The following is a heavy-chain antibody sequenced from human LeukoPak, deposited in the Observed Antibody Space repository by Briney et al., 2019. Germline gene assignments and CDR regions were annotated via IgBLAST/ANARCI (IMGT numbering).Heavy chain of an antibody. CDR1: GYTFINYY. CDR3: AREIGPRQLHLWGSAFDY. CDR2: INPSGGTT. D-gene: IGHD5-18*01. Sequence: ASVKVSCKASGYTFINYYMHWVRQAPGQGLEWMGIINPSGGTTSYAQNFQGRVTMTRDTSTSTVYVELSSLRSEDTAVYYCAREIGPRQLHLWGSAFDYWGQGTLVTVSS. J-gene: IGHJ4*02. V-gene: IGHV1-46*01.